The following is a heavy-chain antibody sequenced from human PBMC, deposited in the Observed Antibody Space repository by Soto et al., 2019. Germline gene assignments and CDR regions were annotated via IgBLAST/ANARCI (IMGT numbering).Heavy chain of an antibody. V-gene: IGHV3-33*01. CDR2: IWYDGSNK. CDR3: ARDGAAANNWFDP. Sequence: QVQLVECGGGVVQPGRSLRLSCAASGFTFSSYGMHWVRQAPGKGLEWVAVIWYDGSNKYYADSVKGRFTISRDNSKNTLYLQMNSLRAEDTAVYYCARDGAAANNWFDPWGQGTLVTVSS. D-gene: IGHD6-13*01. CDR1: GFTFSSYG. J-gene: IGHJ5*02.